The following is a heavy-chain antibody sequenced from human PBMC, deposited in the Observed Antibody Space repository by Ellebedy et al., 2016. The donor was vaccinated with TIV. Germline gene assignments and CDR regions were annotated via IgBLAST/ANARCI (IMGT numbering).Heavy chain of an antibody. J-gene: IGHJ4*02. CDR1: GITVSTNH. D-gene: IGHD3-3*01. Sequence: PGGSLRLSCVASGITVSTNHMSWVRQAPGKGLEWVSDLYSDGSTLYADSVKGRFTISRDDSKDILFLQMNSLRAEDTAVYYCATLFSDNFFDYWGQGTLVTVSS. CDR2: LYSDGST. CDR3: ATLFSDNFFDY. V-gene: IGHV3-53*01.